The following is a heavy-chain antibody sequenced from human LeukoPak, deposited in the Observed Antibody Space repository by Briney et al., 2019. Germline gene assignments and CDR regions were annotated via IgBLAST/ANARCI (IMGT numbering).Heavy chain of an antibody. J-gene: IGHJ3*02. D-gene: IGHD3-10*01. CDR1: GFTFSSYG. V-gene: IGHV3-30*03. Sequence: GRSLRLSCAASGFTFSSYGMHWVRQAPGKGLEWVAVISYDGSNKYYVDSVRGRFTISRDNSKNTLYLQMNNLRPDDTAVYHCARSNQWFGELFGDAFDIWGQGTKVTVSS. CDR3: ARSNQWFGELFGDAFDI. CDR2: ISYDGSNK.